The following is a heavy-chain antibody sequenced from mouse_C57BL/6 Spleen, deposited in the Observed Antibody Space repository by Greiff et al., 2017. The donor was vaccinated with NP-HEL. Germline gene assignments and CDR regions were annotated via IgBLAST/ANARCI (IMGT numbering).Heavy chain of an antibody. CDR1: GYTFTSYW. D-gene: IGHD2-3*01. CDR2: IDPSDSET. J-gene: IGHJ2*01. CDR3: ARGDGLYYFDY. V-gene: IGHV1-52*01. Sequence: VQLQQSGAELVRPGSSVKLSCKASGYTFTSYWMHWVKQRPIQGLEWIGNIDPSDSETHYNQKFKDKATLTVDKSSSTAYMQLSSLTSEDSAVYYCARGDGLYYFDYWGQGTTLTVSS.